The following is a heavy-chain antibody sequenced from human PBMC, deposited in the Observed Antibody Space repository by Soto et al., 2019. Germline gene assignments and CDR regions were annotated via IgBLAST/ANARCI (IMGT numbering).Heavy chain of an antibody. CDR3: ARTTGRHLDF. CDR2: IDYSGTA. J-gene: IGHJ4*02. Sequence: SATLSHTCHDSSCSLSGSNVFWDWVRQPPGKGLEWIGHIDYSGTAYFNPSLGTRVTFPVDTSKNQFSLTLYSVTAADTAVYYCARTTGRHLDFWGQGILVT. D-gene: IGHD4-4*01. CDR1: SCSLSGSNVF. V-gene: IGHV4-39*01.